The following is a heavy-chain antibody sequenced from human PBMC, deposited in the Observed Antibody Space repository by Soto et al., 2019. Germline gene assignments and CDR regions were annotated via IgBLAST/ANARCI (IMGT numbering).Heavy chain of an antibody. CDR2: ISFDGANK. V-gene: IGHV3-30*09. Sequence: GGSLRLSCAVSGFPFSNFPLHWVRQSPGKGLEWVAVISFDGANKYYADSVKGRFALSRDNSKNTVFLQMNSLRRDDTAIYYCARRTLVNTRYFQHWGQGTQVTVSS. CDR1: GFPFSNFP. D-gene: IGHD3-22*01. CDR3: ARRTLVNTRYFQH. J-gene: IGHJ1*01.